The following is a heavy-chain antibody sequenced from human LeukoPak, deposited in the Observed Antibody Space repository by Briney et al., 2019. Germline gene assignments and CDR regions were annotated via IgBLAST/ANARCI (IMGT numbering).Heavy chain of an antibody. CDR3: ARVNRGDAFDI. V-gene: IGHV3-33*01. J-gene: IGHJ3*02. CDR1: GFTFSSYG. Sequence: GGSLRLSCAASGFTFSSYGMHWVRQAPGKGLEWVAVIWYDGRNKFYAVSLKGRFTISRDNSKNTLYLQMNSLRAEDTAVYYCARVNRGDAFDIWGQGTLVTVSS. D-gene: IGHD3-16*02. CDR2: IWYDGRNK.